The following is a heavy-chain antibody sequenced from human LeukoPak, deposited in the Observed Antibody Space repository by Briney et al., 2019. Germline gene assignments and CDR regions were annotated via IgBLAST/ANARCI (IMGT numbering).Heavy chain of an antibody. CDR2: IRYDGSNK. CDR3: AKDTVPKKAYYCYMDV. D-gene: IGHD2-2*01. V-gene: IGHV3-30*02. CDR1: GFTFSSYG. J-gene: IGHJ6*03. Sequence: GGSLRLSCVASGFTFSSYGMHWVRQAPGKGLEWVAFIRYDGSNKYYADSVKGRFTISRDNSKNTLYLQMNSLRAEDTAVYYCAKDTVPKKAYYCYMDVWGKGTTVTVSS.